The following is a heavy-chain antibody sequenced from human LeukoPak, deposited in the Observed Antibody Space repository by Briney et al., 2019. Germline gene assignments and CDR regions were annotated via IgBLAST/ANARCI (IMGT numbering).Heavy chain of an antibody. CDR3: AKDHRMTTVTEFDY. CDR1: GFTFSSFS. Sequence: SGGSLRLSCAASGFTFSSFSMNWVRQAPGKWLEWVSAISGSGGSTYYADSVKGRFTISRDNSRNTLYLQMNSLRAEDTAVYYCAKDHRMTTVTEFDYWGQGTLVTVSS. CDR2: ISGSGGST. J-gene: IGHJ4*02. V-gene: IGHV3-23*01. D-gene: IGHD4-17*01.